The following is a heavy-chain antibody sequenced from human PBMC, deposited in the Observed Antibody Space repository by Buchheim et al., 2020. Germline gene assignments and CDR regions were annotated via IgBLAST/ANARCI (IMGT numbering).Heavy chain of an antibody. CDR3: ARARAHYYSGTRRPGRRRVHYFDY. J-gene: IGHJ4*02. Sequence: QVQLQQWGAGLLKPSETLSLTCAVYGGSFSGYYWSWIRQPPGKGLEWIGEIDHSGSTNYNPSLKSRVTISVDTSKNQVSLKLSSVTAADTAVYFCARARAHYYSGTRRPGRRRVHYFDYWGQGTL. D-gene: IGHD1-26*01. CDR1: GGSFSGYY. CDR2: IDHSGST. V-gene: IGHV4-34*01.